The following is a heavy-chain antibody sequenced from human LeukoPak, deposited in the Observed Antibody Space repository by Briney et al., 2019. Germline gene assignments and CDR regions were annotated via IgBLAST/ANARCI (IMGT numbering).Heavy chain of an antibody. Sequence: GGSLRLSCAASGFSFSGYSMNWVRQAPGKALEWVADIRGTSSAMNYAASVRGRFTISRDNAKNALFMEMSSLRAEDTAVYYCARDRDWSFDYWGQGTLVTVSS. CDR3: ARDRDWSFDY. J-gene: IGHJ4*02. V-gene: IGHV3-48*04. CDR2: IRGTSSAM. CDR1: GFSFSGYS. D-gene: IGHD3-9*01.